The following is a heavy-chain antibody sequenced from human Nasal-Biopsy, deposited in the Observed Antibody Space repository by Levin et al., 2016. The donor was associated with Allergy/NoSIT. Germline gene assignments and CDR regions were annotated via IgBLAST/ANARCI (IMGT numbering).Heavy chain of an antibody. CDR2: VRQDGSDK. Sequence: GGSLRLSCAASGFMFRNYWMSWVRQAPGKGLEWVASVRQDGSDKQYVDSVKGRFTISRDNAKNSLYLQMNSLGAEDTAVYYCARARAPSSNDAFDIWGQGTMVTVSS. CDR1: GFMFRNYW. J-gene: IGHJ3*02. CDR3: ARARAPSSNDAFDI. V-gene: IGHV3-7*02. D-gene: IGHD2-2*01.